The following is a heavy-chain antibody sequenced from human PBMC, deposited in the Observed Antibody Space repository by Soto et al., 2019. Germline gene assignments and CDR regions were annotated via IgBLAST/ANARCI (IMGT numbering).Heavy chain of an antibody. V-gene: IGHV3-74*01. CDR2: INIDGSTT. CDR3: VGIRRGDGYTFGY. J-gene: IGHJ4*02. D-gene: IGHD5-12*01. Sequence: EVQLVESGGVSVQPGGSLRLSCAASGFSLSNYWMHWVRQAPGKGLVWVSRINIDGSTTTYADSVKGRFTISRDNAKNALYVQMNSLRDEDTAVDYCVGIRRGDGYTFGYWGQGTLVTVSS. CDR1: GFSLSNYW.